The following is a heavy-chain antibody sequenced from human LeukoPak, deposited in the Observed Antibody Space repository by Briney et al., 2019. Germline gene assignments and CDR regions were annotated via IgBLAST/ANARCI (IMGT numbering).Heavy chain of an antibody. D-gene: IGHD6-13*01. Sequence: PGGSLRLSCAASGFTFSSYAMSWVRQAPGKGLEWVSAISGSGGSTYYADSVKGRFTISRDNSKNTLYLQMNSLRAEDTAVYYCAKEPGIAAAEYNWFDPLGPGNPGHRLL. J-gene: IGHJ5*02. CDR2: ISGSGGST. CDR1: GFTFSSYA. V-gene: IGHV3-23*01. CDR3: AKEPGIAAAEYNWFDP.